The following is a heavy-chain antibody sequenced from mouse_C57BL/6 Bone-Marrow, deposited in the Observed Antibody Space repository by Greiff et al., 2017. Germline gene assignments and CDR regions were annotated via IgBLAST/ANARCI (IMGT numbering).Heavy chain of an antibody. Sequence: EVQLQPSGAELVRPGASVKLSCTASGFNIKDDYMHWVKRRPEQGLAWIGWIAPENGATEYASTFQGKATITADTSSNTAYLQLSSLTSEDTAVYYCTTGDYDGFAYWGQGTLVTVSA. CDR1: GFNIKDDY. V-gene: IGHV14-4*01. D-gene: IGHD2-4*01. CDR2: IAPENGAT. CDR3: TTGDYDGFAY. J-gene: IGHJ3*01.